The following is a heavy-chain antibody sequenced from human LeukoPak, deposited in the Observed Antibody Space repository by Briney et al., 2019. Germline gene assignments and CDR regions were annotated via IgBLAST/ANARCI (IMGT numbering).Heavy chain of an antibody. V-gene: IGHV5-51*01. J-gene: IGHJ4*02. D-gene: IGHD6-13*01. CDR1: GYSFTTYW. CDR3: ARLLGSSSSSWASFDY. Sequence: GESLKVSCKGSGYSFTTYWIGWVRQIPGKGLEWMGIIYPGDSHTMYSPSFRGQVTMSADKSISTAYLQWSSLKASDTAMYYCARLLGSSSSSWASFDYWGQGTLVTVSS. CDR2: IYPGDSHT.